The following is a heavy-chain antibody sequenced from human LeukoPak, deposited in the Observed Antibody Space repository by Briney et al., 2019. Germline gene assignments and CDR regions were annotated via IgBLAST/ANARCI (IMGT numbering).Heavy chain of an antibody. CDR2: VFYTGST. CDR1: GGSISSYY. Sequence: SETLSLTCTVSGGSISSYYWSWIRQPPGKGLEWIGYVFYTGSTNYNPSLKSRVTISVDTSKNQFSLRLGSVTAADTAVYYCARVGYSGYDLDYWGQGTLVTVSS. CDR3: ARVGYSGYDLDY. V-gene: IGHV4-59*08. J-gene: IGHJ4*02. D-gene: IGHD5-12*01.